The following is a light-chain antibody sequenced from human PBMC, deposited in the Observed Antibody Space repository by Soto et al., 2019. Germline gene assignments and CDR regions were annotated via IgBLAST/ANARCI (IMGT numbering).Light chain of an antibody. J-gene: IGKJ1*01. Sequence: EVGITRSPATLSMSQGERPTLSCRASQSVSNNYFAWHQRTPGQAPRLLIYVASSRATGIPHRFSGSGSGTDFTLTISRLDHEEVAVYYCQQDDTSPWTFGPGTKV. V-gene: IGKV3-20*01. CDR3: QQDDTSPWT. CDR1: QSVSNNY. CDR2: VAS.